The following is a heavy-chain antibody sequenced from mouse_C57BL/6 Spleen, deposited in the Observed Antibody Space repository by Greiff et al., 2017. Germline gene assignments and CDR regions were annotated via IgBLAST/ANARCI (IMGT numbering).Heavy chain of an antibody. D-gene: IGHD4-1*01. CDR1: GYAFSSYW. Sequence: QVQLQQSGAELVKPGASVKISCKASGYAFSSYWMNWVKQRPRKGLEWIGQIYPGDGDTNYNGKFKGKATLTADKSSSTAYMQLSSLTSEDSAVYFCARRWEGYWGQGTTLTVSS. CDR3: ARRWEGY. J-gene: IGHJ2*01. CDR2: IYPGDGDT. V-gene: IGHV1-80*01.